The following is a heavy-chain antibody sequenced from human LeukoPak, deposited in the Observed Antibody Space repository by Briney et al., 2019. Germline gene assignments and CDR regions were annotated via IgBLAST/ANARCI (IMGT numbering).Heavy chain of an antibody. D-gene: IGHD5-12*01. V-gene: IGHV4-59*01. CDR1: GGSISSYY. J-gene: IGHJ5*02. CDR3: ARVGYSGYDYGNWFDP. CDR2: IYYSGST. Sequence: PSETLSLTCTVSGGSISSYYWSWIRQPPGKGLEWIGYIYYSGSTNYNPSLKSRVTISVDTSKNQFSLKLSSVTAADTAVYYCARVGYSGYDYGNWFDPWGQGTLVTVSS.